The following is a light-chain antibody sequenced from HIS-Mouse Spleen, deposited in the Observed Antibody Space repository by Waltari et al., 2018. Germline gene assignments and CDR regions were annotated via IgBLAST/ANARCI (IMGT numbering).Light chain of an antibody. V-gene: IGKV1-17*03. CDR1: QGISNY. J-gene: IGKJ4*01. Sequence: DIQMTQSPSAMSASVGDRVTITCRASQGISNYLAWFQQKPGKVPKRLISAASSLQSGVPSRFSGSVSGTEFTLTISSLQPEDFATYYCLQHNSYPLTFGGGTKVEIK. CDR2: AAS. CDR3: LQHNSYPLT.